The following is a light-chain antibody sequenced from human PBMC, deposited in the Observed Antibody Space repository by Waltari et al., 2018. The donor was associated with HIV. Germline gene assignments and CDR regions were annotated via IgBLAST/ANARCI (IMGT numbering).Light chain of an antibody. CDR1: SSDVGGFNF. Sequence: QSALTQPRSVSGSPGQSVTISCTGTSSDVGGFNFVSWYQQHPGKAPKLMIFDVTKRPSGVPVRFSGSKFDNTASLTISGLQADDEADYYCCSYAGSYTLVVFGGGTKLTVL. V-gene: IGLV2-11*01. CDR3: CSYAGSYTLVV. CDR2: DVT. J-gene: IGLJ2*01.